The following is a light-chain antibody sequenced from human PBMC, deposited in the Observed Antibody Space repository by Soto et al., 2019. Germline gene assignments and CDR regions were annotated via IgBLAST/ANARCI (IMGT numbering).Light chain of an antibody. CDR2: AAS. J-gene: IGKJ2*01. Sequence: DIQMTQSQSSLSASVGDRVTINCRTSQSVNTYLNWYQQKSGKAPRLLIYAASSLQSGVPSRFSGSGSGSEFSLSISSVQPEAFATYYCQHSFITPLYSFGQGTKLQI. CDR3: QHSFITPLYS. V-gene: IGKV1-39*01. CDR1: QSVNTY.